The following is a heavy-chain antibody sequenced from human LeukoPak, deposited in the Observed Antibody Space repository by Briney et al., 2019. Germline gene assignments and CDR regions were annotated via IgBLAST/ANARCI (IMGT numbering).Heavy chain of an antibody. Sequence: SETLSLTCTVSGASVSSYYWNWIRQPPGKGLEWIAYIHYSGSTNYNPSLNSRVTISVDTSKNQFSLKLNSVTAADTAVYYCARGDSSWPYYFDCWGQGTLVTVSS. CDR3: ARGDSSWPYYFDC. CDR2: IHYSGST. V-gene: IGHV4-59*02. J-gene: IGHJ4*02. D-gene: IGHD6-13*01. CDR1: GASVSSYY.